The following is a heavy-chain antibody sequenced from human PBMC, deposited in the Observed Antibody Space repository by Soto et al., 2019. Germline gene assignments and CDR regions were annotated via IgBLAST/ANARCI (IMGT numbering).Heavy chain of an antibody. V-gene: IGHV4-31*03. CDR1: GGSISSGGYY. D-gene: IGHD4-4*01. J-gene: IGHJ2*01. CDR2: IYYSGST. CDR3: ASTGGSNDLIYWYFDL. Sequence: SETLSLTCTVSGGSISSGGYYWSWIRQHPGKGLEWIGYIYYSGSTYYNPSLKSRVTISVDTSKNQFSLKLSSVTAADTAVYYCASTGGSNDLIYWYFDLWGRGTLVTVSS.